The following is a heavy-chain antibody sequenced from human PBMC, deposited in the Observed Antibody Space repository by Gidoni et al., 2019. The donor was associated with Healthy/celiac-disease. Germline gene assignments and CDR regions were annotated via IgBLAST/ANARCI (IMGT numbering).Heavy chain of an antibody. V-gene: IGHV3-49*04. CDR1: GFTFGHYA. D-gene: IGHD3-22*01. J-gene: IGHJ4*02. CDR2: MRSKAYGGTT. CDR3: TRVDSSGLSAAYYFDY. Sequence: EVQLVESGGGLVQPGRSLRLPCTASGFTFGHYALSWVRQAPGKGLEWVGFMRSKAYGGTTEYAASVKGRFTISRDDSKSIAYLQMNSLKTEDTAVYYSTRVDSSGLSAAYYFDYWGQGTLVTVSS.